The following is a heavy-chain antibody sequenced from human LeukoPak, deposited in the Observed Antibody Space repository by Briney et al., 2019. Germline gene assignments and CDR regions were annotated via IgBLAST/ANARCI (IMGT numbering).Heavy chain of an antibody. CDR2: IIPILGIA. J-gene: IGHJ4*02. D-gene: IGHD4-17*01. CDR3: ARALDYGDYGTPPDY. CDR1: GGTFSSYA. V-gene: IGHV1-69*04. Sequence: ASVKVSCKASGGTFSSYAISWVRQAPGQGLEWMGRIIPILGIANYAQKFQGRVTITADKSTSTAYMELSSLRSEDTAVYYCARALDYGDYGTPPDYWGQGTLVTVSS.